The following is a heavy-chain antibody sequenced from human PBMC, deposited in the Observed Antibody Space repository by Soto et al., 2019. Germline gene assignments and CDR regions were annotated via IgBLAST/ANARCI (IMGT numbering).Heavy chain of an antibody. CDR3: ARDPPIEYYDFWSGYYNDAFDI. Sequence: GGSLRLSCAASGFTFSSYWMSWVRQAPGKGLEWVANIKQDGSEKYYVDSVKGRFTISRDNAKNSLYLQMNSLRAEDTAVYYCARDPPIEYYDFWSGYYNDAFDIWGQGTMVTVS. CDR1: GFTFSSYW. V-gene: IGHV3-7*05. CDR2: IKQDGSEK. J-gene: IGHJ3*02. D-gene: IGHD3-3*01.